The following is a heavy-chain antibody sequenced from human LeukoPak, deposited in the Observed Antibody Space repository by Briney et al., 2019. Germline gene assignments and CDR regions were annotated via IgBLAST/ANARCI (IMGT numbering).Heavy chain of an antibody. D-gene: IGHD2-2*01. CDR2: MKIRGST. CDR1: GGSLSSGSNF. V-gene: IGHV4-61*02. CDR3: ARVCSNTSCLLDY. J-gene: IGHJ4*02. Sequence: SETLSLTCTVSGGSLSSGSNFWTWIRQPAGKGLEWIGRMKIRGSTNYNPSLKSRVTISVDTSKNQFSLKLTSVTAADTAVYYCARVCSNTSCLLDYWGQGTLVTGSS.